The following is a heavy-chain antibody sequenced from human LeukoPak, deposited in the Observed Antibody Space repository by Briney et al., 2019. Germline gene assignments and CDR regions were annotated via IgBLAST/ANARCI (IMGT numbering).Heavy chain of an antibody. J-gene: IGHJ4*02. CDR3: AKAIMITFGGVTLDY. Sequence: GGSLRLSCAASGFTFSNYGLSWVRQAPGKGLEWVSGITGSGGSTYYADSVKGRFTISRDNSKNTLYLQMNSLRAEDTAVYYCAKAIMITFGGVTLDYWGQGTLVTVSS. CDR2: ITGSGGST. CDR1: GFTFSNYG. V-gene: IGHV3-23*01. D-gene: IGHD3-16*01.